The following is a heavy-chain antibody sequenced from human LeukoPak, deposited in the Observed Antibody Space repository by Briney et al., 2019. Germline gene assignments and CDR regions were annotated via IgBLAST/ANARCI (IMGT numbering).Heavy chain of an antibody. J-gene: IGHJ5*02. Sequence: GGSLRLSCAASGFTFRSYGMHWVRQAPGKGLEWVAVIWYDGSNKYYADSVKGRFTISRDNSKNTLYLQMNSLRAEDTAVYCCATSYSSGSRRGFDPWGQGTLVTVSS. D-gene: IGHD6-19*01. V-gene: IGHV3-33*01. CDR2: IWYDGSNK. CDR1: GFTFRSYG. CDR3: ATSYSSGSRRGFDP.